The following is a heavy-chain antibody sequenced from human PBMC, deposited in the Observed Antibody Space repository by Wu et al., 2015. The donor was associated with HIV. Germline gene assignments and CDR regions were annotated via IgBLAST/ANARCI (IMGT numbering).Heavy chain of an antibody. V-gene: IGHV1-69*12. CDR1: GGTFSSFA. CDR3: ARVGGSSWYREFDL. Sequence: QVHLVQSGAEVKKSGSSVKVSCKASGGTFSSFAVSWVRQAPGQGLEWMGGIIPLFDTSHSAQNFQGRVTITADESTSTAYMELSSLRYEDTAVYYCARVGGSSWYREFDLWGQGTMVTVSS. D-gene: IGHD6-13*01. CDR2: IIPLFDTS. J-gene: IGHJ3*01.